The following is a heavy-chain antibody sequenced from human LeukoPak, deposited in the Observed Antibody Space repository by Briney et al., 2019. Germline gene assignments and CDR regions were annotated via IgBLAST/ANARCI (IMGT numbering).Heavy chain of an antibody. J-gene: IGHJ4*02. Sequence: PGGSLRLSCAASGFTFSSYGMHWVRLAPGKGPMWVAVLSYDGSTKYYADSVKGRFTISRDNSKNTLYLQMNSLRAEDTAVYYCARVGYYGDYVWKEIDYWGQGTLVTVSP. V-gene: IGHV3-33*01. CDR2: LSYDGSTK. D-gene: IGHD4-17*01. CDR3: ARVGYYGDYVWKEIDY. CDR1: GFTFSSYG.